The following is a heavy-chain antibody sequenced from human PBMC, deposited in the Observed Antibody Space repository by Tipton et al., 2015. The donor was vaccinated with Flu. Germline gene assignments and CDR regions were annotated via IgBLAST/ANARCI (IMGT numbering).Heavy chain of an antibody. V-gene: IGHV4-61*01. CDR2: VYYTGDT. J-gene: IGHJ4*02. CDR3: ARDSVTIPRALDY. D-gene: IGHD3-3*01. Sequence: TLSLTCTVSGASVTTGFYFWTWIRQPPGRGLEWIGSVYYTGDTNYNPSLKSRVTVSVDPSKTQISLKLSSVTAADTAVYYCARDSVTIPRALDYWGQGTLVTVSS. CDR1: GASVTTGFYF.